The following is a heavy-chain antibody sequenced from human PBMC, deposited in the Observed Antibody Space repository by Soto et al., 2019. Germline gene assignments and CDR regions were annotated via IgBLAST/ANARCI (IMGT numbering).Heavy chain of an antibody. CDR1: GYTFTSYA. CDR2: INAGNGNT. V-gene: IGHV1-3*01. CDR3: ARSRGYDFWSGYSHRGMDV. Sequence: GASVKVSCKASGYTFTSYAMHWVRQAPGQRLEWMGWINAGNGNTKYSQKFQGRVTITRDTSASTAYMELSSLRSEDTAVYYCARSRGYDFWSGYSHRGMDVWGQGTTVTVSS. J-gene: IGHJ6*02. D-gene: IGHD3-3*01.